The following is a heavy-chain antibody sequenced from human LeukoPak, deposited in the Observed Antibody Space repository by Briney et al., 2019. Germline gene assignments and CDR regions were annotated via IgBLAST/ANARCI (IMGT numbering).Heavy chain of an antibody. D-gene: IGHD6-13*01. CDR1: GGSVSSGSYY. J-gene: IGHJ4*02. V-gene: IGHV4-61*10. CDR3: ASGSAVAAAGDY. Sequence: SETLSLTCTVSGGSVSSGSYYWSWIRQPAGKGLEWIGRIYTSGSTNYNPSLKSRVTISVDTSKSQFSLRLTSVTAADTAVYYCASGSAVAAAGDYWGQGTLVTVSS. CDR2: IYTSGST.